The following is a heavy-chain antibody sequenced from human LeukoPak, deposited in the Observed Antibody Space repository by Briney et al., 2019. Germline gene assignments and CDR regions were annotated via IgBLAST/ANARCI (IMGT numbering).Heavy chain of an antibody. CDR1: GASINDYY. V-gene: IGHV4-59*12. CDR2: IFRSGST. Sequence: PSETLSLTCTVSGASINDYYWTWIRQPPGKGLEWIGNIFRSGSTNYNPSLKSRVTITVDTSKNQFSLKLSSVTAADTAVYYCARVLDSSGYYYGFDPWGQGTLVTVSS. CDR3: ARVLDSSGYYYGFDP. J-gene: IGHJ5*02. D-gene: IGHD3-22*01.